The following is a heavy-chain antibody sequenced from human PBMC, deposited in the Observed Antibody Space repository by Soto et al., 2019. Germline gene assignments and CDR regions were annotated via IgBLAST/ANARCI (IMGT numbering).Heavy chain of an antibody. CDR1: GGSIYTYY. Sequence: SETLSLTCNVSGGSIYTYYWSWLRQSPGKGLEWIGYISDGGSTNYNPSLKSRVTISVDTSKNQFSLKLSSVTAADTAVYYCARALPPDPWGQGTLVTVSS. CDR3: ARALPPDP. CDR2: ISDGGST. J-gene: IGHJ5*02. V-gene: IGHV4-59*01.